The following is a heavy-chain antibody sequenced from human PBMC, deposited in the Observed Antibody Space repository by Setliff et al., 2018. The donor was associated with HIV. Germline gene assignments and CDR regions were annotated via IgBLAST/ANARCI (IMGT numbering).Heavy chain of an antibody. Sequence: SVKVSCKASGGTFSSYAISWVRQAPGQGLEWMGRIIPIFGTANYAQKFQGRVTITADKSTSTAYMELSSLRSGDTAVYYCAREMNYDYVWGSYSGYWGQGTLVTVSS. D-gene: IGHD3-16*01. CDR3: AREMNYDYVWGSYSGY. V-gene: IGHV1-69*06. CDR2: IIPIFGTA. J-gene: IGHJ4*02. CDR1: GGTFSSYA.